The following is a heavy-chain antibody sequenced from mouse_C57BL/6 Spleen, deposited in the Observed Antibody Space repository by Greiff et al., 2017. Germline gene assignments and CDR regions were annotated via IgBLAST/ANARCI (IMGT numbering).Heavy chain of an antibody. CDR3: ARSDYYGSSGGYFDV. Sequence: VKLMESGPELVKPGASVKISCKASGYAFSSSWMNWVKQRPGKGLEWIGRIYPGDGDTNYNGKFKGKATLTADTSSSTAYMQLSILTSEDSAVYFCARSDYYGSSGGYFDVGGTGTTVTVSS. CDR1: GYAFSSSW. CDR2: IYPGDGDT. J-gene: IGHJ1*03. D-gene: IGHD1-1*01. V-gene: IGHV1-82*01.